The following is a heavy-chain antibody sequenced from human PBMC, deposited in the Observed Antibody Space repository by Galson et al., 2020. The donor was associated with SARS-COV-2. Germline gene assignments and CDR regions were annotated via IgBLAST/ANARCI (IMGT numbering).Heavy chain of an antibody. J-gene: IGHJ4*02. Sequence: SETLSLTCAVSGGSFRGYFWRWIRPPPGQGLEWIGEVTHSGSTNYNPSLKSRVTLSVDTSKNQFSLKLSSVTAADTAVYYCARGLDGTGRFNGWDYWGQGTLVTVSS. D-gene: IGHD2-8*02. CDR2: VTHSGST. V-gene: IGHV4-34*01. CDR1: GGSFRGYF. CDR3: ARGLDGTGRFNGWDY.